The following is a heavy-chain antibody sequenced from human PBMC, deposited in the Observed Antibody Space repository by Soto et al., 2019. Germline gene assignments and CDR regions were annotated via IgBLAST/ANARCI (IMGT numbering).Heavy chain of an antibody. Sequence: QVQLVQSVAEVKKPASSVRGSCKASGGTFSSYPVNCVRQAPGQGLEWMGGIIPSSHAANYPQKFQGRVTITADKSTTPTYLELSLLTSDDTGVSYCAREPVPVAKGGGGALEIWGQGTMVNVSA. CDR1: GGTFSSYP. V-gene: IGHV1-69*06. J-gene: IGHJ3*02. D-gene: IGHD2-21*01. CDR3: AREPVPVAKGGGGALEI. CDR2: IIPSSHAA.